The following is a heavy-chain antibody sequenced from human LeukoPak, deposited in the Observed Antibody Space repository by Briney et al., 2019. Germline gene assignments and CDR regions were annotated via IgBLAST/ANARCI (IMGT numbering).Heavy chain of an antibody. D-gene: IGHD3-3*01. CDR3: AKDAFSYNGVFDPSDI. J-gene: IGHJ3*02. CDR1: GFTFSDFA. CDR2: TDGTGGDS. Sequence: GGSLRLSCVASGFTFSDFAMSWVRQTPGKRLEWVASTDGTGGDSYYADAVKGRFTISRDDSRDTLYLQMNSLKAEDTAVYYCAKDAFSYNGVFDPSDIWGQGTMVTVSS. V-gene: IGHV3-23*01.